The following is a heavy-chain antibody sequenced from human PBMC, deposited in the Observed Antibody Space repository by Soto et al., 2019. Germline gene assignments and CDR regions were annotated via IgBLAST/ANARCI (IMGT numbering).Heavy chain of an antibody. Sequence: QITLEESRPTLVKPTQTLTLTCSFSGFSLYTRGVGVGWIRPPPGKALEWLALLYWDDTRRYNPSLKNSLTIAKDTSENQVVLTMTNMDPVDTGTYFCAHYTTDTYFDVWGKGTTVTVSS. CDR1: GFSLYTRGVG. V-gene: IGHV2-5*02. CDR3: AHYTTDTYFDV. CDR2: LYWDDTR. J-gene: IGHJ6*04. D-gene: IGHD1-1*01.